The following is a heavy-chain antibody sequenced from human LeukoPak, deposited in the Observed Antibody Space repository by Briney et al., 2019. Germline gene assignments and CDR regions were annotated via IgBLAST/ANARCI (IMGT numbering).Heavy chain of an antibody. CDR3: ARGYYDSSGYYYGAFDI. D-gene: IGHD3-22*01. CDR2: IIPIFGTA. V-gene: IGHV1-69*13. CDR1: GYTFTSYY. Sequence: SVKVSCKASGYTFTSYYMHWVRQAPGQGLEWMGGIIPIFGTANYAQKFQGRVTITADESTSTAYMELSSLRSEDTAVYYCARGYYDSSGYYYGAFDIWGQGTMVTVSS. J-gene: IGHJ3*02.